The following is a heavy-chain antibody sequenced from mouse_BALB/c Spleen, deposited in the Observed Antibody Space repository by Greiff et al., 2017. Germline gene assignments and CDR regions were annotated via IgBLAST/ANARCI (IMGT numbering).Heavy chain of an antibody. CDR2: INSNGGST. V-gene: IGHV5-6-2*01. Sequence: EVKLVESGGGLVKLGGSLKLSCAASGFTFSSYYMSWVRQTPEKRLELVAAINSNGGSTYYPDTVKGRFTISRDNAKNTLYLQMSSLKSEDTALYYCASLYYGYYFDYWGQGTTLTVSS. CDR3: ASLYYGYYFDY. J-gene: IGHJ2*01. D-gene: IGHD2-2*01. CDR1: GFTFSSYY.